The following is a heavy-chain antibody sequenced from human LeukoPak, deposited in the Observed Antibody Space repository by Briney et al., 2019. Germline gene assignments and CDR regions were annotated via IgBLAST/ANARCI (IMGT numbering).Heavy chain of an antibody. J-gene: IGHJ4*02. CDR2: ISAYNGNT. V-gene: IGHV1-18*01. Sequence: ASVKVSCKASGYTFSIYSIAWVRQAPGQGLEWMGWISAYNGNTNYAQKLQGRVTMTTDTSTSTAYMELRSLRSDDTAVYYCARDEYYFGSGSYFYFDYWGQGTLVTVSS. CDR1: GYTFSIYS. D-gene: IGHD3-10*01. CDR3: ARDEYYFGSGSYFYFDY.